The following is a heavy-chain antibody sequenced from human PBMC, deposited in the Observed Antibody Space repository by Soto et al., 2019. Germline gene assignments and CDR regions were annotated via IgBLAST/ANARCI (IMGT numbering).Heavy chain of an antibody. CDR2: VYYIGST. V-gene: IGHV4-59*02. CDR1: GNSVMDYY. D-gene: IGHD4-17*01. J-gene: IGHJ4*02. Sequence: PSETLSLTYAVSGNSVMDYYWSWIRQPPGKGLEWLGHVYYIGSTHYNPSFKSRVAISVDTSKNHFALQLSSVTAADTAVYSCERSGHYGFVYWGQGTLVTVSS. CDR3: ERSGHYGFVY.